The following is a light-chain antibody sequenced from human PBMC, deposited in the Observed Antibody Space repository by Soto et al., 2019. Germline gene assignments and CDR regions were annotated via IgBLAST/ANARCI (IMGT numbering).Light chain of an antibody. Sequence: QSVLTQPPSASGSPGQSVTISCTGTSSDVGAYKFVSWYQLHPGKAPKLMIYEVNVRPSGVPDRFSGSKSGNTASLTVSGLQVEDEADYYCSSYGGRSNLVFGGGTKLTVL. CDR2: EVN. V-gene: IGLV2-8*01. CDR3: SSYGGRSNLV. CDR1: SSDVGAYKF. J-gene: IGLJ2*01.